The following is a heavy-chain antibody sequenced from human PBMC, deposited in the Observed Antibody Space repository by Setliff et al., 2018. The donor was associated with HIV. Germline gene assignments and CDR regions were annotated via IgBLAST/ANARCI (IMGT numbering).Heavy chain of an antibody. Sequence: PGGSLRLSCAASGFTFNMFWMSWVRQAPGKGLEWVANIKQEGSEKNYVDSVKGRFTISRDNAKNSLYLQMNSLRVEDTAMYYCTKDHLSGWASDCWGQGTLVTVSS. V-gene: IGHV3-7*01. CDR2: IKQEGSEK. CDR1: GFTFNMFW. CDR3: TKDHLSGWASDC. J-gene: IGHJ4*02. D-gene: IGHD6-19*01.